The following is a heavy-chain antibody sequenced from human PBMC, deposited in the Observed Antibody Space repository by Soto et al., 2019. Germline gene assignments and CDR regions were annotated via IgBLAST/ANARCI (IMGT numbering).Heavy chain of an antibody. V-gene: IGHV4-39*01. Sequence: SETLSLTCTVSGGSISMNTYYGGWIRQPPGKGLEWIGNVYYSRSTEYNPSLKSRVTISVDTSKNQFPLNLSSVTAADTAVYYCASGYSAYYGDPGYYGLDVWGQGTTVTVSS. J-gene: IGHJ6*02. CDR2: VYYSRST. D-gene: IGHD3-22*01. CDR1: GGSISMNTYY. CDR3: ASGYSAYYGDPGYYGLDV.